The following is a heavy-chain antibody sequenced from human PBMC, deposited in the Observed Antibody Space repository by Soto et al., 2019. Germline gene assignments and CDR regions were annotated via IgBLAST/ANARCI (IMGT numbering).Heavy chain of an antibody. D-gene: IGHD6-13*01. CDR1: GFTFSSYG. Sequence: QVQLVESGGGVVQPGRSLRLSCAASGFTFSSYGMHWVRQAPGKGLEWVAVIWYDGSNKYYADSVKGRFTLSRDNSKNTLYLQMNSLRAEDTAVYYCARAEEYSSSWYVDFWGQGTLVTVSS. V-gene: IGHV3-33*01. J-gene: IGHJ4*02. CDR2: IWYDGSNK. CDR3: ARAEEYSSSWYVDF.